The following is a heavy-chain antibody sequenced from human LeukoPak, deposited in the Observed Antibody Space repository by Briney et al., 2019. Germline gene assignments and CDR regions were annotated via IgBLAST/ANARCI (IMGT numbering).Heavy chain of an antibody. CDR1: GFTFSNYA. D-gene: IGHD3-22*01. J-gene: IGHJ6*02. Sequence: GGSLRLSCAASGFTFSNYALHWVRQAPGKGLEWVSAISGSGGSTYYADSVKGRFTISRDNSKNTLYLQMNSLRAEDTAVYYCAKEAIASRYYYDSSGYYYYYGMDVWGQGTTVTVSS. V-gene: IGHV3-23*01. CDR3: AKEAIASRYYYDSSGYYYYYGMDV. CDR2: ISGSGGST.